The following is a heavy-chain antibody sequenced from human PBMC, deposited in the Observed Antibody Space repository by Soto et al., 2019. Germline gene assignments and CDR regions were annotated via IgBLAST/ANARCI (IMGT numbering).Heavy chain of an antibody. Sequence: GGSLRLSCAASGFTFSDYYMNWVRQAPGKGLECVSYISSSGSTIYYADSVKGRFTISRDNAKNSLYLQVNSLGVEDTGLYYCAFTGPRGGFHWGQGTLVTVSS. J-gene: IGHJ4*02. CDR1: GFTFSDYY. V-gene: IGHV3-11*04. CDR3: AFTGPRGGFH. CDR2: ISSSGSTI. D-gene: IGHD3-16*01.